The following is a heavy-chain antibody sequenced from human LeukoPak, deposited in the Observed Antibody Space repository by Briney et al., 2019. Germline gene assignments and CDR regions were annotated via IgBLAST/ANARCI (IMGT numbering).Heavy chain of an antibody. J-gene: IGHJ4*02. CDR1: GFTFSSYA. V-gene: IGHV3-23*01. CDR2: ISGSGGST. CDR3: ARHRTASDN. D-gene: IGHD3-16*02. Sequence: GGSLRLSCAASGFTFSSYAMSWVRQAPGKGLEWVSAISGSGGSTYYADSVKGRFTISRDNAKNSLFLQMTSLRAEDTAVYYCARHRTASDNWGQGTLVTVSS.